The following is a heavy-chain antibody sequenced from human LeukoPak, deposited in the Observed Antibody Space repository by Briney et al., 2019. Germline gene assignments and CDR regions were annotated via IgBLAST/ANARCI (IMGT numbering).Heavy chain of an antibody. V-gene: IGHV3-21*01. CDR2: ISSSSSYI. Sequence: GGSLRLSRAASGFTFSSYSMNWVRQAPGKGLEWVSSISSSSSYIYYADSVKGRFTISRDNAKNSLYLQMNSLRAEGTAVYYCARAGPYYDSSGYYYYFDYWGQGTLVTVSS. CDR3: ARAGPYYDSSGYYYYFDY. CDR1: GFTFSSYS. D-gene: IGHD3-22*01. J-gene: IGHJ4*02.